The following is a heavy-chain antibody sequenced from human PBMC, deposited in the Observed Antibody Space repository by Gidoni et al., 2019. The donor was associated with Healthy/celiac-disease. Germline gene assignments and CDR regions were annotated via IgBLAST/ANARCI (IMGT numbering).Heavy chain of an antibody. CDR1: GFTFSSSA. CDR3: ARERVVVVAATPSYYYYGMDV. Sequence: QVQLVESGGGVVQPGRSLSLSCSASGFTFSSSAMPWVRQAPGKGLEWVAGISYDGSNKYYADSVKGRFTISRDNSKNTLYLQMNSLRAEDTAVYYCARERVVVVAATPSYYYYGMDVWGQGTTVTVSS. J-gene: IGHJ6*02. D-gene: IGHD2-15*01. V-gene: IGHV3-30-3*01. CDR2: ISYDGSNK.